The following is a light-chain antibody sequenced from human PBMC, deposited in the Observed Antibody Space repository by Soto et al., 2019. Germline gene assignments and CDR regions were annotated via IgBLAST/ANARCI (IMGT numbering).Light chain of an antibody. CDR1: QSVSSN. CDR3: QQYNNWPGWA. CDR2: DAS. J-gene: IGKJ1*01. Sequence: EIVMTQSPVTLSVSPGERVTVSCRASQSVSSNLAWYQQKPGQAPRLLIYDASTRATGIPARFGGSGSGTEFTLTISSLQSEDFAVYYCQQYNNWPGWAFGQGTKVE. V-gene: IGKV3-15*01.